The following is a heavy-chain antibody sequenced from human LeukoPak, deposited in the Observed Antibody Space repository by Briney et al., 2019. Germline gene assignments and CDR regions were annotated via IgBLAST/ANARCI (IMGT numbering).Heavy chain of an antibody. Sequence: PSETLSLTCTVSGGSISSYYWSWIRQPPGKGLEWIAYISDIGSINYNPSLKSRVTISLDTSKNQFSLKLSSVTAADTAVYYCAGHHPRNTVDFWGQGTLVTVSA. CDR2: ISDIGSI. V-gene: IGHV4-59*08. CDR3: AGHHPRNTVDF. CDR1: GGSISSYY. D-gene: IGHD2/OR15-2a*01. J-gene: IGHJ4*02.